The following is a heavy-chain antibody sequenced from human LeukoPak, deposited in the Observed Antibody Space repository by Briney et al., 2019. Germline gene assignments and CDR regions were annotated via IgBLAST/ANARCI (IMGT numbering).Heavy chain of an antibody. Sequence: SETLSLTCAVSGGSITSIDWWSWVRQPPGKGLEWIGEIYHSGITNYNPSLKSRVTISVDKSNNQFSPQLSSVTAADTAVYYCATYVLGKDAFDIWGQGTLVTVSS. CDR1: GGSITSIDW. V-gene: IGHV4-4*02. J-gene: IGHJ3*02. CDR3: ATYVLGKDAFDI. CDR2: IYHSGIT. D-gene: IGHD3-16*01.